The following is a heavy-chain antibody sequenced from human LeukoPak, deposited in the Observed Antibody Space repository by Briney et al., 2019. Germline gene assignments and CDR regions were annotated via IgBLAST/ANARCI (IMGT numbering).Heavy chain of an antibody. D-gene: IGHD3-16*01. CDR1: EFTFSRHW. V-gene: IGHV3-7*01. J-gene: IGHJ5*02. Sequence: PGGSLRLSCAASEFTFSRHWMSWVRQAPGQGLEWVASINQSGSAIRYVDSVKGRFIISRDNAKNSLSLQMNSLRAEDTAMYYCARLLGEATIYDLWGQGTLVTVSS. CDR3: ARLLGEATIYDL. CDR2: INQSGSAI.